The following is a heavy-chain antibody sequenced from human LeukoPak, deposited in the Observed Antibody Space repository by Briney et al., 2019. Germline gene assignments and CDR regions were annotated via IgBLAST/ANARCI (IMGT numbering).Heavy chain of an antibody. D-gene: IGHD3-10*01. J-gene: IGHJ6*03. Sequence: ASVKVSCKASGGTFSSYAISWVRQAPGQGLEWMGGIIPIFGTANYAQKFQGRVTITADESTSTAYMELSSLRSEDTAVYYCARKGGGSPHYYYMDVWGKGTTVTVSS. CDR1: GGTFSSYA. CDR2: IIPIFGTA. CDR3: ARKGGGSPHYYYMDV. V-gene: IGHV1-69*13.